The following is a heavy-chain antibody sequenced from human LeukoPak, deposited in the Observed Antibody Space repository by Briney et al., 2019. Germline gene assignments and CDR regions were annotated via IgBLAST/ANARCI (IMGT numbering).Heavy chain of an antibody. J-gene: IGHJ4*02. V-gene: IGHV3-48*01. Sequence: GGSLRLSCAASGFTFSSYSMNWVRQAPGKGLEWVSHITASGTAMFYADSVKGRFTISRDNAKNSLYLQMNSLRAEDTAVYYCARIAYSSGWSNIDYWGQGTLVTVSS. D-gene: IGHD6-19*01. CDR1: GFTFSSYS. CDR2: ITASGTAM. CDR3: ARIAYSSGWSNIDY.